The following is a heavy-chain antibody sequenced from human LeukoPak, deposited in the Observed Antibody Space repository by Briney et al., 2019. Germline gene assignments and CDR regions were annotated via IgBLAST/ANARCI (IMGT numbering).Heavy chain of an antibody. V-gene: IGHV4-59*11. J-gene: IGHJ6*04. CDR2: IYYSGST. CDR1: GGSISSHY. CDR3: ARDTPTLDV. Sequence: SETLSLTCTVSGGSISSHYWSWIRQPPGKGLEWIGYIYYSGSTNYNPSLKSRVTISVDTSRNQFSLKLSSVTAADTAVYYCARDTPTLDVWGKGTTVTVSS.